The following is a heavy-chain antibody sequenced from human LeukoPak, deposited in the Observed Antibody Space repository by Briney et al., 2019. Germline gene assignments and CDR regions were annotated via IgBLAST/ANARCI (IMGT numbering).Heavy chain of an antibody. D-gene: IGHD6-19*01. Sequence: PSETLSLTCTVSNGSISSSSYYWGWIRQPPGKGLEWIGEINDSGSTNYNPSLKSRVTISVDTSKNQFSLKLSSVTAADTAVYYCARDGLAVAGTGAWNYYYGMDVWGQGTTVTVSS. CDR1: NGSISSSSYY. V-gene: IGHV4-39*07. J-gene: IGHJ6*02. CDR2: INDSGST. CDR3: ARDGLAVAGTGAWNYYYGMDV.